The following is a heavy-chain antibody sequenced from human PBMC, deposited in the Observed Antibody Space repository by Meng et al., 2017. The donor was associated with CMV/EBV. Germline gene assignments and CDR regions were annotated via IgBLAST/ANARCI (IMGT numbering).Heavy chain of an antibody. V-gene: IGHV1-18*01. CDR2: ISAYNGNT. CDR3: ARDTGFLYYYGSGPDPENWFDP. Sequence: ASVKVSCKASGYTFTSYGISWVRQAPGQGLEWMGWISAYNGNTNNAQKLQGRVTMTTDTSTSKAYMELRSLRSDDTAVYYCARDTGFLYYYGSGPDPENWFDPWGQGTLVTVSS. D-gene: IGHD3-10*01. J-gene: IGHJ5*02. CDR1: GYTFTSYG.